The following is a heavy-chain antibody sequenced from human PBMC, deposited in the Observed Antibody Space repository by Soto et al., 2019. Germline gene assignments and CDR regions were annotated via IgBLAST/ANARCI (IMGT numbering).Heavy chain of an antibody. Sequence: GGSLRLSCAASGFTFSNAWMNWVRQAPGKGLEWVGRIKSKTDGGTTDYAAPVKGRFTISRDDSKNTLYLQMNSLKTEDTAVYYCTTDRRLELESYSPDYWGQGTLVTVSS. V-gene: IGHV3-15*07. CDR3: TTDRRLELESYSPDY. J-gene: IGHJ4*02. D-gene: IGHD3-10*01. CDR2: IKSKTDGGTT. CDR1: GFTFSNAW.